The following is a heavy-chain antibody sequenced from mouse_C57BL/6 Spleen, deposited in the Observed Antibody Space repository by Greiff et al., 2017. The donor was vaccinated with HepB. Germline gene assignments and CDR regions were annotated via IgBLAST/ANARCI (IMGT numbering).Heavy chain of an antibody. CDR2: INPSSGYT. D-gene: IGHD2-3*01. CDR1: GYTFTSYW. Sequence: VQLQESGAELAKPGASVKLSCKASGYTFTSYWMHWVKQRPGQGLEWIGYINPSSGYTKYNHKFKDKATLTADKSSSTAYMQLSSLTYEDSAVYYCERCYYSRPYYFDYWGQGTTLTVSA. J-gene: IGHJ2*01. CDR3: ERCYYSRPYYFDY. V-gene: IGHV1-7*01.